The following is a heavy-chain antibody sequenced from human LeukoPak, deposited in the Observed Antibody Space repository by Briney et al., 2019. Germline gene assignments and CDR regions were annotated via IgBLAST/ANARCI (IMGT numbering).Heavy chain of an antibody. CDR1: GFTVSSNY. D-gene: IGHD3-22*01. J-gene: IGHJ6*02. CDR3: ARDAHYYDSRAYYYYGMDV. V-gene: IGHV3-66*01. Sequence: GAFLRLSCAASGFTVSSNYMSWVRQAPGKGLEWVSVISSGGSTYYADSVKGRFTISRDNSKNTLYLQMNSLRAEDTAVYYCARDAHYYDSRAYYYYGMDVWGQGTTVT. CDR2: ISSGGST.